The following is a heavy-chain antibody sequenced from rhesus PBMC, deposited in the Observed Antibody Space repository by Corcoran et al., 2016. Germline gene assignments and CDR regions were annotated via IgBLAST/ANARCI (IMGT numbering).Heavy chain of an antibody. D-gene: IGHD2-15*01. V-gene: IGHV3S5*01. CDR3: AKDAREYCSSTYCSSGVDY. J-gene: IGHJ4*01. Sequence: EVQLVESGGGLVQPGGSLRLSCAASGFTFSSYGMSWVRQAPGKGLEWVSYISNGGGSTYYADTVKGRCTISRDNSKNTLFLQMNSLRAEDTAVYYCAKDAREYCSSTYCSSGVDYWGQGVLVTVSS. CDR2: ISNGGGST. CDR1: GFTFSSYG.